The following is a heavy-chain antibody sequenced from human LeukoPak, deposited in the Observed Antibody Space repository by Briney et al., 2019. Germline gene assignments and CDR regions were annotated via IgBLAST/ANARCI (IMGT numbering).Heavy chain of an antibody. CDR2: ISDSGGRT. CDR1: GFTFGDYA. Sequence: GGSLRLSCTASGFTFGDYAMSWVRQAPGKGLEWVSSISDSGGRTYHADSVRGRFTISRDNSKNTLYLQMNSLRAEDTAVYYCARRTYYFDYWGQGTLVTVSS. V-gene: IGHV3-23*01. D-gene: IGHD1-7*01. CDR3: ARRTYYFDY. J-gene: IGHJ4*02.